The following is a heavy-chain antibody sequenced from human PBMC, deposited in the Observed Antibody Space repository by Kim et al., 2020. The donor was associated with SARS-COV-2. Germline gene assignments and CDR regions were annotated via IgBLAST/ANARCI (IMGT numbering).Heavy chain of an antibody. Sequence: SIKSRVTISVDTSKNQFSLKLSSVTAADTAVYYCARGARGGYSYGGRIDYWGQGTLVTVSS. CDR3: ARGARGGYSYGGRIDY. V-gene: IGHV4-34*01. D-gene: IGHD5-18*01. J-gene: IGHJ4*02.